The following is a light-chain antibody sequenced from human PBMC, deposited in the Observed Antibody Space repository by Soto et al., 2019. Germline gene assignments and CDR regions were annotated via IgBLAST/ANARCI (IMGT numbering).Light chain of an antibody. CDR2: DAS. CDR1: QSISSW. Sequence: LQMTNSPSTLSAFLAARVXVACRASQSISSWLAWYQQKPGKAPKLLIYDASSLESGVPSRFSGSGSGTEFTLTISSLQPDDFATYYCQHYNSYSEAFGQGTKVE. CDR3: QHYNSYSEA. V-gene: IGKV1-5*01. J-gene: IGKJ1*01.